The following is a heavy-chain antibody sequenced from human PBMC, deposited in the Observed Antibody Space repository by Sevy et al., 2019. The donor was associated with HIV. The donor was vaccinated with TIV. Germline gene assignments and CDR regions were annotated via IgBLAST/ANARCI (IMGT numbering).Heavy chain of an antibody. CDR1: GFTFSNYA. Sequence: GGSLRLSCAASGFTFSNYAMSWVRQAPGKRLEWVSTITDSEKTYYTESVKGRFSISRDISKSTLFLQMNSLRTEDTAVYYCAKTFAIFGVLMSPDFDPWGQGTLVTVSS. D-gene: IGHD3-3*01. J-gene: IGHJ5*02. V-gene: IGHV3-23*01. CDR3: AKTFAIFGVLMSPDFDP. CDR2: ITDSEKT.